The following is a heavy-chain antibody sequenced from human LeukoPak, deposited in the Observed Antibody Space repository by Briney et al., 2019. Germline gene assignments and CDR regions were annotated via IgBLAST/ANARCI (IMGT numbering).Heavy chain of an antibody. CDR3: AREAYSNHLFDY. D-gene: IGHD4-11*01. V-gene: IGHV4-59*01. CDR2: IYYSGST. J-gene: IGHJ4*02. CDR1: GGSISSYY. Sequence: SETLSLTCTVSGGSISSYYWNWIRQPPGKGLEWVGCIYYSGSTNYNPSLKSRVTISVDTSKNQFSLKLSSVTAADTAVYYCAREAYSNHLFDYWGQGTLVTVSS.